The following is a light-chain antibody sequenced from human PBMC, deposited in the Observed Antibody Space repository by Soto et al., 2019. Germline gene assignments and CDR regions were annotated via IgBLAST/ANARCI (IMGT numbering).Light chain of an antibody. CDR1: SSDVGGYNY. CDR2: EVS. Sequence: QSALTKPPSASGSPGQSVTISCTGTSSDVGGYNYVSWYQQHPGKAPKLMIYEVSKRPSGVPDRFSGSKSGNTASLAISGLQSEDEADYYCAAWDDSLNGLYVFGTGTKVTVL. CDR3: AAWDDSLNGLYV. J-gene: IGLJ1*01. V-gene: IGLV2-8*01.